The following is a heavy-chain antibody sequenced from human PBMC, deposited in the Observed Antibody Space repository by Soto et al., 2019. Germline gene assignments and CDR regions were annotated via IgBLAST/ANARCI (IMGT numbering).Heavy chain of an antibody. V-gene: IGHV3-53*05. D-gene: IGHD3-22*01. J-gene: IGHJ4*02. Sequence: GSLRLSCAVSGFRFSYHYMDWVLQAPGKGLEWVSVIYSGGSTYYADSVKGRFTISRDNSKNTLYLQMNSLRAEDTAVFYCAKEWVYDSSGWSFDYWGQGTLVTVSS. CDR1: GFRFSYHY. CDR2: IYSGGST. CDR3: AKEWVYDSSGWSFDY.